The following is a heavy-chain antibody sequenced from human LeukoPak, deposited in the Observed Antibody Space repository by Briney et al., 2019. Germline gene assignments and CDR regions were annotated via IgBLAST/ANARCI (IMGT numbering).Heavy chain of an antibody. CDR1: GSTFTNYY. J-gene: IGHJ3*02. V-gene: IGHV1-46*01. D-gene: IGHD4-17*01. Sequence: ASVKVSCKASGSTFTNYYMHWVRQAPGQGLEWMGIINPSDGSTNYAQQFQGRVTMTRDTSTSTVYMDLSSLRSEDTAVYYCGNQLRGDAFDIWGQGTMVTVSS. CDR2: INPSDGST. CDR3: GNQLRGDAFDI.